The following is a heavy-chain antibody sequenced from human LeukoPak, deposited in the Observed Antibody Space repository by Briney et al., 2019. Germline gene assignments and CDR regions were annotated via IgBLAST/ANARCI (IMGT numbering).Heavy chain of an antibody. D-gene: IGHD1-26*01. CDR2: IRSKANSYAT. Sequence: GGSLRLSCAASGFTFSSYAMHWVRQASGKGLEWVGRIRSKANSYATAYAASVKGRFTISRDDSKNTAYLQMNSLKTEDTAVYYCTTLVGATPLFDYWGQGTLVTVSS. CDR3: TTLVGATPLFDY. J-gene: IGHJ4*02. CDR1: GFTFSSYA. V-gene: IGHV3-73*01.